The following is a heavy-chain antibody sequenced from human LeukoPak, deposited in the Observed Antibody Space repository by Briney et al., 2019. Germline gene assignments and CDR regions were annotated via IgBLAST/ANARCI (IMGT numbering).Heavy chain of an antibody. CDR1: GFTFSDYS. V-gene: IGHV3-11*05. CDR2: ISDSSTYT. CDR3: ARGHYELWF. Sequence: GGSLRLSCAASGFTFSDYSMTWIRQAPGKGLEWVSYISDSSTYTNYADSVKGRFTISRDNAKNSLFLQMNSLRAEDTAIYYCARGHYELWFWGQGTLVTVSS. D-gene: IGHD3-16*01. J-gene: IGHJ1*01.